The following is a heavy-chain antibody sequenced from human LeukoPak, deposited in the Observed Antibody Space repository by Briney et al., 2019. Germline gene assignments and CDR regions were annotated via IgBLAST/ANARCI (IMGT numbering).Heavy chain of an antibody. CDR1: GFTFRSYG. CDR2: ISGSGGST. CDR3: AKDRRYCYDSSGYYPY. Sequence: PGGSLRLSCAASGFTFRSYGMHWVRQAPGKGLEWVSAISGSGGSTYYADSVKGRFTISRDNSKNTLYLQMNSLRAEDTAVYYCAKDRRYCYDSSGYYPYWGQGTLVTVSS. D-gene: IGHD3-22*01. V-gene: IGHV3-23*01. J-gene: IGHJ4*02.